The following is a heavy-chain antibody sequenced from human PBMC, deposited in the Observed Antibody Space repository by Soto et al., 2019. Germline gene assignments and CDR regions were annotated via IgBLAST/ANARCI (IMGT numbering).Heavy chain of an antibody. D-gene: IGHD2-15*01. CDR1: GFTFSSYA. CDR2: ISGSGGST. CDR3: AKDPATPSVVVLLLFDI. V-gene: IGHV3-23*01. J-gene: IGHJ3*02. Sequence: GGSLRLSCAASGFTFSSYAMSWVRQAPGKGLEWVSAISGSGGSTYYADSVKGRFTISRDNSKNTLYLQMNSLRAEDTAVYYCAKDPATPSVVVLLLFDIWGQGTMVTVSS.